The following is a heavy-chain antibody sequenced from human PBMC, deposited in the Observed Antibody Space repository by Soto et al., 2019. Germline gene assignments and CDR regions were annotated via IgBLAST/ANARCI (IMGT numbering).Heavy chain of an antibody. CDR1: GGSITSSSYS. CDR3: ARFSTLGKDYGVDV. CDR2: FYYTEYTT. D-gene: IGHD2-2*01. Sequence: SEPLSLTCAVSGGSITSSSYSWGWVRQPPGKGLEWIATFYYTEYTTHYNPSLKSRVTISIDTSKNQFSLRLTSVTVADTAVYFCARFSTLGKDYGVDVWGQGTTVTVSS. J-gene: IGHJ6*02. V-gene: IGHV4-39*07.